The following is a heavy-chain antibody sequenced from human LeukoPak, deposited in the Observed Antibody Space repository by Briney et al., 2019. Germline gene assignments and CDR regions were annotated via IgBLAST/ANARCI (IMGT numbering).Heavy chain of an antibody. CDR1: GYTFTDYY. CDR3: ARDGGGITFGGVIVRPDY. D-gene: IGHD3-16*02. CDR2: VDPEDGET. V-gene: IGHV1-69-2*01. Sequence: ASVKVSXKVSGYTFTDYYMHWVQQAPGKGLEWMGLVDPEDGETIYAEKFQGRVTITADTSISTAYMELSRLRSDDTAMYYCARDGGGITFGGVIVRPDYWGQGTLVTVSS. J-gene: IGHJ4*02.